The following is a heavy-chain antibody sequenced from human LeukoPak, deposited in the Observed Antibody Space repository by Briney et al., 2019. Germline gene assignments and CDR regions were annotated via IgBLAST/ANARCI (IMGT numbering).Heavy chain of an antibody. CDR3: AKDLAVVVVPAAILDKFVGAFDI. V-gene: IGHV3-23*01. D-gene: IGHD2-2*02. J-gene: IGHJ3*02. Sequence: GGSLRLSCAASGFTFSSYAMSWVRQAPGKGLEWVSAISGSGGSTYYADSVKGRFTISRDNSKNTLYLQMNSLRAEDTAVYYCAKDLAVVVVPAAILDKFVGAFDIWGQGTMVTVSS. CDR1: GFTFSSYA. CDR2: ISGSGGST.